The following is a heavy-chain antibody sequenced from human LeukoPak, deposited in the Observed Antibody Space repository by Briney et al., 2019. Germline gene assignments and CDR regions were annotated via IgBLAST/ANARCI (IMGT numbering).Heavy chain of an antibody. D-gene: IGHD3-22*01. V-gene: IGHV1-2*02. CDR2: INPNSGGT. CDR3: ARDLYYYDSTGSPSDY. CDR1: GYTFTGYY. J-gene: IGHJ4*02. Sequence: GASVKVSCKASGYTFTGYYMHWVRQAPGQGLEWMGWINPNSGGTNYAQKFQGRVTMTTDTSTTTAYMELRSLRSDDTAVYYCARDLYYYDSTGSPSDYWGQGTLVTVSS.